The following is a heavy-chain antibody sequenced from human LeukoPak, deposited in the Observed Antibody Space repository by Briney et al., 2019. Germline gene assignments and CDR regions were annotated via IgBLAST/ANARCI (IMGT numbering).Heavy chain of an antibody. CDR1: GGSVSSGSYY. Sequence: PSETLSLTCTVSGGSVSSGSYYWSWIRQPPGKGLEWIGYIYYSGSTNYNPSLKSRVTISVDTSKNQFSLKLSSVTAADTAVYYCARGSYGYYYYYYGIDVWGQGTTVTVSS. D-gene: IGHD5-18*01. CDR2: IYYSGST. J-gene: IGHJ6*02. V-gene: IGHV4-61*01. CDR3: ARGSYGYYYYYYGIDV.